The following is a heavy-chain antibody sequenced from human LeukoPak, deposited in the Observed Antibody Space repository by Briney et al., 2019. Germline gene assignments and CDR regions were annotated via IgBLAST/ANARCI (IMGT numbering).Heavy chain of an antibody. D-gene: IGHD1-1*01. Sequence: GSLRLSCSASGFTFYNYWIHWVRPVPGKGLVWVSRINNDGSSASYVDSVKGRFTISRDNAKNTLFLQMNSLRAEDTAVYYCARRGTGHGMDVWGQGTTVIVSS. CDR2: INNDGSSA. CDR1: GFTFYNYW. V-gene: IGHV3-74*01. J-gene: IGHJ6*02. CDR3: ARRGTGHGMDV.